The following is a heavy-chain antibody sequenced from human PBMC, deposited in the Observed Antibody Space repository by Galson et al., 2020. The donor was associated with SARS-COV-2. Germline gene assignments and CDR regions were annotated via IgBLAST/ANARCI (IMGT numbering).Heavy chain of an antibody. CDR1: GFTFDDYT. D-gene: IGHD6-13*01. Sequence: GESLKISCAASGFTFDDYTMHWVRQAPGKGLEWVSLISWDGGSTYYADSVKGRFTISRDNSKNSLYLQMNSLRTEDTALYYCAKDISSSWLPPDYYGMDVWGQGTTVTVSS. CDR2: ISWDGGST. CDR3: AKDISSSWLPPDYYGMDV. V-gene: IGHV3-43*01. J-gene: IGHJ6*02.